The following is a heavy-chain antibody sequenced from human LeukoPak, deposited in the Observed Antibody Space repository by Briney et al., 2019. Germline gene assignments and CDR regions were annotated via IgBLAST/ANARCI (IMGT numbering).Heavy chain of an antibody. CDR1: GGSISSYY. V-gene: IGHV4-59*01. D-gene: IGHD4-23*01. J-gene: IGHJ4*02. Sequence: SETLSLTCTVSGGSISSYYWSRIRQPPGKGLEWIGYIYYSGSTNYNPSLKSRVTISVDTSKNQFSLKLSSVTAADTAVYYCARVYGGNTVLDYWGQGTLVTVSS. CDR3: ARVYGGNTVLDY. CDR2: IYYSGST.